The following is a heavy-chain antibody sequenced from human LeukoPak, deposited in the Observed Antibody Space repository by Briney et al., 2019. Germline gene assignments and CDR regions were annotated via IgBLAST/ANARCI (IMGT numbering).Heavy chain of an antibody. CDR2: IYYTGAT. V-gene: IGHV4-59*08. D-gene: IGHD6-19*01. Sequence: ASETLSLTCTVSGGSISSCYWSWIRQPPGKGLEWIGYIYYTGATSYNPSLKSRVTISVDTSKNQFSLKLTSVTAADTAVYYCAKYGGSGWVIDYWGQGTLVTVSS. J-gene: IGHJ4*02. CDR3: AKYGGSGWVIDY. CDR1: GGSISSCY.